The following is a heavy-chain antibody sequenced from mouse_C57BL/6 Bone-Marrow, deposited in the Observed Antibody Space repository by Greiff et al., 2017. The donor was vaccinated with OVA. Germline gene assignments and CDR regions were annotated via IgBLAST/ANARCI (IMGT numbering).Heavy chain of an antibody. Sequence: VQLKQSGAELVRPGASVKLSCTASGFNIKDDYMHWVKQRPEQGLEWIGWIDPENGDTEYASKFQGKATITADTSSNTAYLQLSSLTSEDTAVYYCTERLRRLFAYWGQGTLVTVSA. CDR3: TERLRRLFAY. CDR1: GFNIKDDY. D-gene: IGHD1-2*01. J-gene: IGHJ3*01. CDR2: IDPENGDT. V-gene: IGHV14-4*01.